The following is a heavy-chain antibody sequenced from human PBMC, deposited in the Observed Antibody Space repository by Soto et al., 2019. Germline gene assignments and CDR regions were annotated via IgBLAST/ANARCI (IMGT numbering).Heavy chain of an antibody. CDR3: ARSGSSGYSYGDWFDP. Sequence: GGFLRISCPSSGFSFSSYGMHWVRKAPGKGLEWVAVIWYDGSNKYYADSVKGRFTISRDNSKNTLYLQMNSLRAEDTAVYYCARSGSSGYSYGDWFDPWGQGTLVTVSS. V-gene: IGHV3-33*01. D-gene: IGHD5-18*01. J-gene: IGHJ5*02. CDR2: IWYDGSNK. CDR1: GFSFSSYG.